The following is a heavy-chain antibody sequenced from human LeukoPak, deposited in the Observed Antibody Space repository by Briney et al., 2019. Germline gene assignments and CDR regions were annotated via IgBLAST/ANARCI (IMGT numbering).Heavy chain of an antibody. D-gene: IGHD1-1*01. CDR2: FSSNVSRT. CDR1: GFTFRRYV. V-gene: IGHV3-64D*09. CDR3: VKDNEAGGSPFDR. J-gene: IGHJ4*02. Sequence: RPGGSLRLSCSASGFTFRRYVMYWVRQAAGKGLECVSGFSSNVSRTYYTDSVKGRFTISRDNSKNTLYLQMSSLRAVDTAVYYCVKDNEAGGSPFDRWGQGTLVTVSS.